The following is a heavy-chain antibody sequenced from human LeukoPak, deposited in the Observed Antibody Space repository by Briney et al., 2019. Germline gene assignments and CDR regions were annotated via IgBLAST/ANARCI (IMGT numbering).Heavy chain of an antibody. CDR3: AKEGGRISYYYDTSGYYWGLFDD. CDR1: GFTFSSYA. V-gene: IGHV3-23*01. D-gene: IGHD3-22*01. J-gene: IGHJ4*02. CDR2: ISGSGGST. Sequence: GGSLRLSCAASGFTFSSYAMSWVRQAPGKGLEWVSAISGSGGSTYYADSVKGRFTISRDNSKNTLYLQMNSLRAEDTAVYYCAKEGGRISYYYDTSGYYWGLFDDWGQGTLVTVSS.